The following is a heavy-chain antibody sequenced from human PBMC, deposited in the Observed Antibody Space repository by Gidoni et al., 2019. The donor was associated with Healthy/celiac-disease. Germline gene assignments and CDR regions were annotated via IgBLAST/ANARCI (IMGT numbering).Heavy chain of an antibody. CDR1: GGSFSGYY. Sequence: QVQLQQWGAGLLKPSETLSLTCHVYGGSFSGYYWSWIRQPPGKGLEWIGEINHSGSTNYNPSLKSRVTISVDTSKNQFSLKLSSVTAADTAVYYCARGRGNWNYQLSWFDPWGQGTLVTVSS. D-gene: IGHD1-7*01. CDR3: ARGRGNWNYQLSWFDP. V-gene: IGHV4-34*01. CDR2: INHSGST. J-gene: IGHJ5*02.